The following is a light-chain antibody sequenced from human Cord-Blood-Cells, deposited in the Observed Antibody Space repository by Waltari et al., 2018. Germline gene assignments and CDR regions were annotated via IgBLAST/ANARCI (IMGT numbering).Light chain of an antibody. Sequence: DLQLTQSPSSLSASVGVRVPITCRVSQVISSYLNWYRQKPGKVPKLLFYSASNLQSGVPARFSGSGSGTDFTLTISSLQPEDVAIYYGQRTYNALFTFGPGTKVDIK. CDR2: SAS. CDR3: QRTYNALFT. J-gene: IGKJ3*01. V-gene: IGKV1-27*01. CDR1: QVISSY.